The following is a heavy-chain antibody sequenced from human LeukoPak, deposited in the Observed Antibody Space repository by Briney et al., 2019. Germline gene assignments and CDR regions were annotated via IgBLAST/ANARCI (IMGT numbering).Heavy chain of an antibody. J-gene: IGHJ4*02. V-gene: IGHV4-34*01. Sequence: SETLSLTCAVYGGSFSGYYLSWIRQPPGKGLEWIWEINHSGSTNYNPSLKSRVTISVDTSKNQFSLKLSSVTAADTAVYYCARRNPELDYWGQGTLVTVSS. CDR2: INHSGST. CDR3: ARRNPELDY. CDR1: GGSFSGYY.